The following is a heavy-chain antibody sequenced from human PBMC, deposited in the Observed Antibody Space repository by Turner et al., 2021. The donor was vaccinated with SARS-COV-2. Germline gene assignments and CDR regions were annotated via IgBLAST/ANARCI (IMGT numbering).Heavy chain of an antibody. CDR3: ARLMDTAMDYYGTDV. Sequence: QLQLQESGPGLVKPSETLSLTCTVSGGSISSSSYYWGWIRRPPGKGLEWIGNIYYSGSAYYNPSLKSRVTISVDPSKNQFSLKLTSVTAADTAVYYCARLMDTAMDYYGTDVWGQGTTVTVSS. CDR1: GGSISSSSYY. D-gene: IGHD5-18*01. J-gene: IGHJ6*02. V-gene: IGHV4-39*01. CDR2: IYYSGSA.